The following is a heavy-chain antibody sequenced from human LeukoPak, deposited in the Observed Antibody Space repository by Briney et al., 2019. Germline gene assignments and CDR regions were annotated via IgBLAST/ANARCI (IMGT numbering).Heavy chain of an antibody. CDR2: ISGSGGST. D-gene: IGHD4-17*01. CDR3: AKDQRPTVTTVNFDY. J-gene: IGHJ4*02. V-gene: IGHV3-23*01. CDR1: GFTFSSYA. Sequence: GGSLRLSCAASGFTFSSYAMSWVRQAPGKGLEWVSAISGSGGSTYYADSVKGRFTISRDNSKNTLYLQMNSLRAEDRAVYYCAKDQRPTVTTVNFDYWGQGTLVTVSS.